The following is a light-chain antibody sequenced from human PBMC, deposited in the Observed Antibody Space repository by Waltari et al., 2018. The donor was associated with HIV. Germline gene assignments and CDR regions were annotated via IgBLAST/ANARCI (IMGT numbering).Light chain of an antibody. J-gene: IGLJ2*01. CDR1: SRYTGNYNL. Sequence: QSALTQPASVSGSPGQSITISCTGTSRYTGNYNLVPRYQLEPRRAAKLIMYEDNLRPSGAAKRVSGSKSADTASLTISGLQAEDEADYYCCAYAGGLEFGGGTKLTVL. V-gene: IGLV2-23*01. CDR2: EDN. CDR3: CAYAGGLE.